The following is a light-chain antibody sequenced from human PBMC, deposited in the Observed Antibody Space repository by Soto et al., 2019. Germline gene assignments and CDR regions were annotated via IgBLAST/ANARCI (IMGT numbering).Light chain of an antibody. CDR1: QGVTRW. CDR2: AAS. CDR3: QQANSFPWT. Sequence: DIQMTQSPSSVSASVGDRVTITCRASQGVTRWLAWYQQKSGKAPKLLIYAASSLQSGVSSRFSGSGSGADFTLTIRSLQPEDFATYYCQQANSFPWTFGQGTKVDIK. V-gene: IGKV1-12*01. J-gene: IGKJ1*01.